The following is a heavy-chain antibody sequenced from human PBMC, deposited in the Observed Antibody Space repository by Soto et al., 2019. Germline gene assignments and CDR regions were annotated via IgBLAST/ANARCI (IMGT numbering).Heavy chain of an antibody. CDR3: SRGVDAYEAGNY. CDR2: IHHSGSI. V-gene: IGHV4-34*01. CDR1: GGSLSGYY. Sequence: QVQLQQWGAGLLKPSETLSLTCAVNGGSLSGYYWTWIRRPPGKGLEWIGEIHHSGSINYNSSLKSRVTISADTSKNQFFLKLSSVTAADTAVYYCSRGVDAYEAGNYWGHGTTVTVSS. D-gene: IGHD5-12*01. J-gene: IGHJ6*01.